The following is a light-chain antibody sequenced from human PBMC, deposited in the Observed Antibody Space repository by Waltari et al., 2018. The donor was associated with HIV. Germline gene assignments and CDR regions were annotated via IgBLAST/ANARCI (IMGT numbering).Light chain of an antibody. V-gene: IGLV2-8*01. CDR1: SSDVGGYNY. J-gene: IGLJ2*01. CDR3: SSYAGSSNLRV. CDR2: EVT. Sequence: QSALTQPPSASGSPGQSVTISCTGTSSDVGGYNYVSWYQQHPGKAPKLMIYEVTKRPSGVPYLFSGSKSGNTASLTVSGLQAEDEADSYCSSYAGSSNLRVFGGGTKLTVL.